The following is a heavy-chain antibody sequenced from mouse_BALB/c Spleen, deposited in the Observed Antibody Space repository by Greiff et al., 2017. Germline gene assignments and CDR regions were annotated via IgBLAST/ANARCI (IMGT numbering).Heavy chain of an antibody. D-gene: IGHD1-2*01. CDR3: ARDYGYRYFDY. CDR1: GFNLKDSY. Sequence: EVPLPQSGAELVKPGASVKLSCTASGFNLKDSYLHWVKQRPEQGLEWIGRIDPANGNTKYDPKFQGKATITADTSSNTAYLQLSSLTSEDTAVYYCARDYGYRYFDYWGQGTTRTVSS. CDR2: IDPANGNT. J-gene: IGHJ2*01. V-gene: IGHV14-3*02.